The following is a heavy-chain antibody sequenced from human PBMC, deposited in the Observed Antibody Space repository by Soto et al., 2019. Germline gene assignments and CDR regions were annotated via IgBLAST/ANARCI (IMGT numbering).Heavy chain of an antibody. CDR3: AKPTLWFGESLGYLDY. D-gene: IGHD3-10*01. V-gene: IGHV3-30*18. J-gene: IGHJ4*02. Sequence: QVQLVESGGGVVQPGRSLRLSCAASGFTFSSYCMHWVRQAPGKGLEWVAVISSDGSNKYYADSVKGRFTISRDSSKNKLYLQMNSLRAEDTAVYYCAKPTLWFGESLGYLDYWGQGTLVTGSS. CDR1: GFTFSSYC. CDR2: ISSDGSNK.